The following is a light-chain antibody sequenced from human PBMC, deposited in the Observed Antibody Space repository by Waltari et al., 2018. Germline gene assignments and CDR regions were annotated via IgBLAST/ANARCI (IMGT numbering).Light chain of an antibody. CDR1: QSVDNY. Sequence: DIQMTQSPSSLSASVGDRVAITCRASQSVDNYLNWYRQRPGKAPELLIYAASSLQGGVPSRFTGSGYGTDFTLTIRSLQSEDFATYYCQQSYSMPRTFGQGTKLEI. CDR3: QQSYSMPRT. J-gene: IGKJ2*01. V-gene: IGKV1-39*01. CDR2: AAS.